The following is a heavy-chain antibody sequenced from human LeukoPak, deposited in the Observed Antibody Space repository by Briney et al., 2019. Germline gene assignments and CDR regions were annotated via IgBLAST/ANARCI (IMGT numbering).Heavy chain of an antibody. CDR3: ARGPGSGWGSFDY. CDR1: GGSISSYY. D-gene: IGHD6-19*01. J-gene: IGHJ4*02. Sequence: SETLSLTCTVSGGSISSYYWSWIRQPAGKGLEWIGRIYSGGSTNYNSSLRSRVTMSVDTSKNQFSLKVTSMTAADTAVYYCARGPGSGWGSFDYWGQGTLVTVSS. V-gene: IGHV4-4*07. CDR2: IYSGGST.